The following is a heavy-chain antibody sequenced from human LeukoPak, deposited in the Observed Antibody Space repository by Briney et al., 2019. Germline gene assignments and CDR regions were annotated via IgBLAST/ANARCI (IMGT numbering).Heavy chain of an antibody. CDR3: ARGRTYYYDSSFLGYFDY. J-gene: IGHJ4*02. CDR2: IYHSGST. CDR1: GYSISSGYY. Sequence: PSETLSLTCTVSGYSISSGYYWDRIRQPPGKGLEWIGSIYHSGSTYYNPSLKSRVTISVDTSKNQFSLKLSSVTAADTAVYYCARGRTYYYDSSFLGYFDYWGQGTLVTVSS. D-gene: IGHD3-22*01. V-gene: IGHV4-38-2*02.